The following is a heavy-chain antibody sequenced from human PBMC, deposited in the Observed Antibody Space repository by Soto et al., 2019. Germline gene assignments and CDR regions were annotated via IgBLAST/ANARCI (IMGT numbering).Heavy chain of an antibody. CDR1: GFTFSSYG. Sequence: GGSLRLSCAASGFTFSSYGMLWVRQAPGKGLEWVAVISYDGSNKYYADSVKGRFTISRDNSKNTLYLQMNSLRAEDTAVYYCAKEGINSYYMDVWGKGTTVTVSS. CDR3: AKEGINSYYMDV. CDR2: ISYDGSNK. J-gene: IGHJ6*03. V-gene: IGHV3-30*18.